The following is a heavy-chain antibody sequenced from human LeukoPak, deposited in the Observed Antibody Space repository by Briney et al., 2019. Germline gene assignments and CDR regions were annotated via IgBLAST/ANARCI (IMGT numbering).Heavy chain of an antibody. V-gene: IGHV3-30-3*01. CDR1: GFTFSSYA. CDR2: ISYDGSNK. J-gene: IGHJ4*02. Sequence: GGSLRLSCAASGFTFSSYAMSWVRQAPGKGLEWVAVISYDGSNKYYADSVKGRFTISRDNSKNTLYLQMNSLRGEDTAVYYCARESYGDYYFDYWGQGTLVTVAS. D-gene: IGHD4-17*01. CDR3: ARESYGDYYFDY.